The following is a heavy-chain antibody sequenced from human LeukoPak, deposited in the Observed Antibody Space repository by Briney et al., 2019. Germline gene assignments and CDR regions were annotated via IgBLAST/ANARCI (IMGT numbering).Heavy chain of an antibody. D-gene: IGHD2-2*01. CDR1: GGTFISYA. CDR2: IIPIFGIA. V-gene: IGHV1-69*04. CDR3: ARGGGIVVVPAAIVSLQYNWFDP. J-gene: IGHJ5*02. Sequence: ASVKVSFKASGGTFISYAISWVRQPPGQGLEWMGRIIPIFGIANYAQKFQGRVTITSDKSTSTAYMELSSLRSEDTAVYYCARGGGIVVVPAAIVSLQYNWFDPWGQGTLVTVSS.